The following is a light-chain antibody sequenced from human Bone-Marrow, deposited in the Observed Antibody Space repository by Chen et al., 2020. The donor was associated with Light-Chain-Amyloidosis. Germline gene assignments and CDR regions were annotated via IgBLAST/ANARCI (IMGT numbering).Light chain of an antibody. V-gene: IGKV1-5*03. Sequence: DIQMTQSPSTLSASVGDRVTITCRASQSISYWLAWYQQKPGKVPQLLISKASRLEDGVPPRFSGSGSGTEFSLTISSLQPDDFATYYCQQYTTYSVTFGGGTKVEIK. CDR3: QQYTTYSVT. J-gene: IGKJ4*01. CDR2: KAS. CDR1: QSISYW.